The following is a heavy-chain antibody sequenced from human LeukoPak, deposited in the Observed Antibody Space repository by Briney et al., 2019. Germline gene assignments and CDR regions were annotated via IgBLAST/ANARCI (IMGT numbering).Heavy chain of an antibody. V-gene: IGHV3-33*08. Sequence: PGGSLRLSCAASGFTFSNYAMHWVRQGPGKGLEWVAVIWDDGSKKHYADSVKGRFTISRDNSKNTLCLQMDSLRAEDTAVYYCARNLGSCSGGTCYEDFWGQGTLVTVSS. CDR2: IWDDGSKK. D-gene: IGHD2-15*01. CDR3: ARNLGSCSGGTCYEDF. CDR1: GFTFSNYA. J-gene: IGHJ4*02.